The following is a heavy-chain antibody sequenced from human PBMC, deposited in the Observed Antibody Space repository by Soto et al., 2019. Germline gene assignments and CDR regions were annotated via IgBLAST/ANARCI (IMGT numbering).Heavy chain of an antibody. CDR2: IYWDDAK. V-gene: IGHV2-5*02. CDR3: AHKGGGDRILDY. J-gene: IGHJ4*02. D-gene: IGHD3-16*01. Sequence: QITLKESGPTLVKPTQTLTLTCNFSGFSLSTRGVGVGWIRQPPGKALEWLTLIYWDDAKEYSPSRRSRISIPKDSAKNRVVLTLTEMAPVDTATYYCAHKGGGDRILDYWGQGTLVTVSS. CDR1: GFSLSTRGVG.